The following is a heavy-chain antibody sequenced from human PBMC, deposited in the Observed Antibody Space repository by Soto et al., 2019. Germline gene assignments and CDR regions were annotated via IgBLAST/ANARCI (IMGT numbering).Heavy chain of an antibody. CDR3: AREVYSSGWYVDY. J-gene: IGHJ4*02. V-gene: IGHV3-33*01. CDR1: GFTFSSYG. Sequence: GGSLRLSCAASGFTFSSYGMHWVRQAPGKGLEWVAVIWYDGSNKYYADSVKGRFTISRDNSKNTLYLQMNSLRAEDTAVYYCAREVYSSGWYVDYWGQGTLVTVS. CDR2: IWYDGSNK. D-gene: IGHD6-19*01.